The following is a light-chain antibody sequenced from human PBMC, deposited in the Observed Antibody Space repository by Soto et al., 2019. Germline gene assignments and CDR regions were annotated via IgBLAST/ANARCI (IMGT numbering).Light chain of an antibody. J-gene: IGLJ2*01. CDR1: SSDIGGYDY. CDR3: TSYASGSAHVV. V-gene: IGLV2-14*01. CDR2: DVN. Sequence: QSALTQPASVSGSPGQSITLSCTGTSSDIGGYDYVSWYQRHPGKAPKLIIYDVNNRPSGISNRFSSSKSGNTTSLTIYGLAAEDEAEYYCTSYASGSAHVVFGGGTKVTVL.